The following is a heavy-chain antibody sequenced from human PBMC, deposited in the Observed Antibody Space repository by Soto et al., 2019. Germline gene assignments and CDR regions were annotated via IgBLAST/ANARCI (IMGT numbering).Heavy chain of an antibody. Sequence: PGGSLRLSCAASGFTFTNHWMHWVRQVPGKGLVWVSCINTDGSSTTYADSVKGRFTISRDNAKNTVYVQMNSLRAGDTAVYYCARDYSGWFDPWGQGTLVTVSS. J-gene: IGHJ5*02. CDR2: INTDGSST. CDR3: ARDYSGWFDP. D-gene: IGHD2-15*01. CDR1: GFTFTNHW. V-gene: IGHV3-74*01.